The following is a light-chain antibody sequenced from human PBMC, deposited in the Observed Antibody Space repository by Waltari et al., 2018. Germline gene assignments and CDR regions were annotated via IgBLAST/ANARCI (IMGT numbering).Light chain of an antibody. CDR2: GAS. Sequence: EIMMTQSPATLSVSPGERATLSCRASQSVSSNLAWYQQKPGQAPSLLIYGASTRATGIPARFSGTGSGTEFTLTISSPQSEDFAVYFCQQYSNWPSTYGQGTKLEIK. CDR1: QSVSSN. CDR3: QQYSNWPST. J-gene: IGKJ2*01. V-gene: IGKV3-15*01.